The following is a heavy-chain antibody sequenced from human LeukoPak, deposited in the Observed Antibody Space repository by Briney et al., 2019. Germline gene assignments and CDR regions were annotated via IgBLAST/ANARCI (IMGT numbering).Heavy chain of an antibody. CDR3: ARAGSGWPIDY. CDR1: GYTFTSYG. D-gene: IGHD6-19*01. CDR2: ISAYNGNT. V-gene: IGHV1-18*01. Sequence: ASVKVSCKASGYTFTSYGISWVRQAPGQGLEWMGWISAYNGNTNYAQKLQGRVTMTTDTSTSTAYMDLSRLKSDDTAVYYCARAGSGWPIDYWGQGALVTVSS. J-gene: IGHJ4*02.